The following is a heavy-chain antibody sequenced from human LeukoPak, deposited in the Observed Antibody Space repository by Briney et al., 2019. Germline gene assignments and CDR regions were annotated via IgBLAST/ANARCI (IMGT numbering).Heavy chain of an antibody. CDR3: ARDSDIVATVIRPNKYYYGMDV. D-gene: IGHD5-12*01. CDR2: IYYSGNV. V-gene: IGHV4-61*01. CDR1: GDSVSSGRYY. J-gene: IGHJ6*02. Sequence: TSETLSFTCTVSGDSVSSGRYYWSWIRQPPGKGLEWIGNIYYSGNVNYNPSLMSRITISIDTSKKQFFMRLNSVTAADTAVYYCARDSDIVATVIRPNKYYYGMDVWGQGTTVSVS.